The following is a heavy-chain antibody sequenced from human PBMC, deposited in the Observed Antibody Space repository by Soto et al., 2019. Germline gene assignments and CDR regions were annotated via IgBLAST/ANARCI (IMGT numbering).Heavy chain of an antibody. V-gene: IGHV4-31*03. Sequence: PSETLSLTCTVSGGSISSGGYYWSWIRQHPGKGLEWIGYIYYSGSTYYNPSLKSRVTISVDTSKNQFSLKLSSVTAADTAVYYCARASGITYDAFDIWGQGTMVTVSS. CDR2: IYYSGST. J-gene: IGHJ3*02. CDR3: ARASGITYDAFDI. CDR1: GGSISSGGYY. D-gene: IGHD3-10*01.